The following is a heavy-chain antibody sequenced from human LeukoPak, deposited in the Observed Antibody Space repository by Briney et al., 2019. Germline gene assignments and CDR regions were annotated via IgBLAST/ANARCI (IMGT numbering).Heavy chain of an antibody. CDR1: GFTFSGYW. CDR3: ARISRYGLDY. Sequence: GGSLRLSCAASGFTFSGYWVSWVRQAPGKGLEWLANIKSDGSEKYYVDSVKGRFTISRDNAKNSLYLQMNSLRPEDTAVYYCARISRYGLDYWGQGTLVTVSS. CDR2: IKSDGSEK. D-gene: IGHD3-16*01. V-gene: IGHV3-7*04. J-gene: IGHJ4*02.